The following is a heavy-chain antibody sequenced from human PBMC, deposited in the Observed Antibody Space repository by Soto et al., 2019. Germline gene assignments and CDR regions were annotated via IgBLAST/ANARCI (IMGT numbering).Heavy chain of an antibody. J-gene: IGHJ6*03. CDR2: IIPILGIA. D-gene: IGHD1-7*01. Sequence: GASVKVSCEASGGTFSSYTISWVRQAPGQGLEWMGRIIPILGIANYAQKFQGRVTITADESTSTAYMELSSLRSEDTAVYYCARAPTTEKNHYSYPYMAVWGKGTTVTVSS. V-gene: IGHV1-69*02. CDR3: ARAPTTEKNHYSYPYMAV. CDR1: GGTFSSYT.